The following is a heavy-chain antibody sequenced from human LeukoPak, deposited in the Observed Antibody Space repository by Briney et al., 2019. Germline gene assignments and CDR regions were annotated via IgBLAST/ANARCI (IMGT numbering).Heavy chain of an antibody. CDR3: ARPKEGYLPVDY. V-gene: IGHV5-10-1*01. Sequence: HGESLKISCKGSGYSFTSYWLSWVRQMPGKGLEWMGRIDPSDSYTNYSPSFQGHVTISADKSISTAYLQWSSLKASDTAMYYCARPKEGYLPVDYWGQGTLVTVSS. CDR2: IDPSDSYT. J-gene: IGHJ4*02. CDR1: GYSFTSYW. D-gene: IGHD5-24*01.